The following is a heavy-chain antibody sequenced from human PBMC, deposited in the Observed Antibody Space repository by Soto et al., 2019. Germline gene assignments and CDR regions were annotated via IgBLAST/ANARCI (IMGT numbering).Heavy chain of an antibody. Sequence: LRLSCAASGFTFSSYGMHWVRQAPGKGLEWVAVISYDGSNKYYADSVKGRFTISRDNSKNTLYLQMNSLRAEDTAVYYCAKGSGDWGQGTLVTVSS. CDR1: GFTFSSYG. CDR3: AKGSGD. CDR2: ISYDGSNK. J-gene: IGHJ4*02. D-gene: IGHD6-19*01. V-gene: IGHV3-30*18.